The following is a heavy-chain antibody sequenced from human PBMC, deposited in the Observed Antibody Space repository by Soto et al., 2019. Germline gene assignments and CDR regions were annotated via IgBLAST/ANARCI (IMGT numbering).Heavy chain of an antibody. CDR3: AAVAYYWSGYYEDYYYGMDV. CDR2: IYYSGST. Sequence: PSETLSLTCTVSGGSISSYYWSWIRQPPGKGLEWIGYIYYSGSTNYNPSLKSRVTISVDTSKNQFSLKLSSVTAADTAVYHCAAVAYYWSGYYEDYYYGMDVWGQGTTVTVSS. CDR1: GGSISSYY. D-gene: IGHD3-3*01. J-gene: IGHJ6*02. V-gene: IGHV4-59*01.